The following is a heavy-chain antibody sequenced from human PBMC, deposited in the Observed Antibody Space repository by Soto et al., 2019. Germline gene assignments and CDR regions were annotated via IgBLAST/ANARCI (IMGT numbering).Heavy chain of an antibody. Sequence: PSETLSLTCTVSGGSISSSSYYWGWIRQPPGKGLEWIGSIYYSGSTYYNPSLKSRVTISVDTSKNQFSLKLSSVTAADTAVYYFARDIVVVPAAIREQWLRYYYGMDVWGQGTTVTVSS. V-gene: IGHV4-39*02. D-gene: IGHD2-2*01. CDR3: ARDIVVVPAAIREQWLRYYYGMDV. CDR1: GGSISSSSYY. J-gene: IGHJ6*02. CDR2: IYYSGST.